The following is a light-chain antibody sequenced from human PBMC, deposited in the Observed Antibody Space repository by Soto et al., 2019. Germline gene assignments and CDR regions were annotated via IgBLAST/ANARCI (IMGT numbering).Light chain of an antibody. CDR2: AAS. Sequence: DIQMTQSPSSLSASVVDRGTITCRASQSISTYLNWYQQEPGKAPKFLIYAASSLQSGVPSRFSGSGSGTDFTLTITSLQPDDFATYYCHQSYSTPLPFGGGTRVEI. CDR3: HQSYSTPLP. J-gene: IGKJ4*01. CDR1: QSISTY. V-gene: IGKV1-39*01.